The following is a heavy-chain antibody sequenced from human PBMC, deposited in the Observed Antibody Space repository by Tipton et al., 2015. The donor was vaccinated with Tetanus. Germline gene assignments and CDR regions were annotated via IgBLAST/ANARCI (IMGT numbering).Heavy chain of an antibody. J-gene: IGHJ3*01. CDR1: GGSMSNNY. Sequence: TLSLTCTVSGGSMSNNYWSWIRQPPGKGLEWIAYFFHSGSTNYSPSLKSRVAISMDTSKNQISLKLSSVTAADTAVYYCARRSYCSSSRCFDAFDLWGQGTMVTVSS. D-gene: IGHD2-2*01. CDR3: ARRSYCSSSRCFDAFDL. CDR2: FFHSGST. V-gene: IGHV4-59*01.